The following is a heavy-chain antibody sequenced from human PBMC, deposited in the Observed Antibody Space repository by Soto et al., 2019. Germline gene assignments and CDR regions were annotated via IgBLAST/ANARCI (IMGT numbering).Heavy chain of an antibody. V-gene: IGHV4-59*08. CDR2: IYYSGST. CDR3: ARQIRDWFDP. CDR1: GGSISSYY. J-gene: IGHJ5*02. Sequence: SETLSLTCTVSGGSISSYYWSWIRQPPGKGLEWIGYIYYSGSTNHNPSLKSRVTISVDTSKNQFSLKLSSVTAADTAVYYCARQIRDWFDPWGQGTLVTVSS.